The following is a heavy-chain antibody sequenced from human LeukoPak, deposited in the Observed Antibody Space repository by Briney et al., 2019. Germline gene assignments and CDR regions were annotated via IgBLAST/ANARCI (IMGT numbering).Heavy chain of an antibody. CDR3: ARADCSSSSCYTISY. CDR2: ISYDGSNK. D-gene: IGHD2-2*02. J-gene: IGHJ4*02. V-gene: IGHV3-30*03. CDR1: GFTFSSYG. Sequence: GGSLRLSCAASGFTFSSYGMHWVRQAPGKGLEWVAVISYDGSNKYYADSVKGRFTISRDNSKNTLYLQMNSLRAEDMAVYYCARADCSSSSCYTISYWGRGTLVTVSS.